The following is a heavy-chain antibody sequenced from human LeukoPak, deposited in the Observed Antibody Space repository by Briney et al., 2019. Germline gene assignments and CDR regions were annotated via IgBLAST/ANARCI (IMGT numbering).Heavy chain of an antibody. CDR1: GFTFSSYG. CDR2: IRYDGSNK. J-gene: IGHJ6*03. V-gene: IGHV3-30*02. CDR3: AQLVKHCSSTSCYLDMDV. Sequence: PGGSLRLSCAASGFTFSSYGMHWVRQAPGKGLEWVAFIRYDGSNKYYADSVKGRFPISRDNSKNTLYLQMYSLRAEDTAVYYCAQLVKHCSSTSCYLDMDVWGKGTTVTVSS. D-gene: IGHD2-2*01.